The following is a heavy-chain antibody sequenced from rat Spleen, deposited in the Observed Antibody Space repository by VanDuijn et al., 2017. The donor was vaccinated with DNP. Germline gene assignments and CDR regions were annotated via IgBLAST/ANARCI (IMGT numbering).Heavy chain of an antibody. D-gene: IGHD1-11*01. V-gene: IGHV5-19*01. CDR1: GFTFSYYG. Sequence: EVQLVESGGGLGQPGRSLKLSCAASGFTFSYYGMAWVRQAPKKGLEWVASISASGGSTSYRDSVKGRFTISRDNAKSILYLQMDSLRSEDTATFYCTTDFERGYWGQGVMVTVSS. CDR2: ISASGGST. J-gene: IGHJ2*01. CDR3: TTDFERGY.